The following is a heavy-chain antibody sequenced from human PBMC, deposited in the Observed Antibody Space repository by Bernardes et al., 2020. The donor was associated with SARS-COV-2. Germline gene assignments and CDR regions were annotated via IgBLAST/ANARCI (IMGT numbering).Heavy chain of an antibody. CDR3: AGTATTCCDY. D-gene: IGHD2-21*02. CDR2: ISGEGTGI. Sequence: GGSLRLSCATSGMTFSSYWMHWVRQVPGKGLVWVARISGEGTGITYADSVKVRFTISRDNAKKTLYLQMNSLRVEDAAVYYCAGTATTCCDYWGQGTLVTVSS. CDR1: GMTFSSYW. J-gene: IGHJ4*02. V-gene: IGHV3-74*03.